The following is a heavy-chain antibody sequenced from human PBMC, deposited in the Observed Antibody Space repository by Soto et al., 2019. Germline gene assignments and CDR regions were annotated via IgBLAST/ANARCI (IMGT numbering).Heavy chain of an antibody. J-gene: IGHJ4*02. CDR3: ARGAAMVDY. D-gene: IGHD5-18*01. V-gene: IGHV4-30-2*01. Sequence: QLQLQESGSGLVKPSQTLSLTCAVSGGSISSGGYSWSWIRQPPGQGLECIGYISHSGRTYYNPSLESRGTLSGDRSKHQFSLKLSSVTSADTAVYYCARGAAMVDYWGQGTLVTVSS. CDR1: GGSISSGGYS. CDR2: ISHSGRT.